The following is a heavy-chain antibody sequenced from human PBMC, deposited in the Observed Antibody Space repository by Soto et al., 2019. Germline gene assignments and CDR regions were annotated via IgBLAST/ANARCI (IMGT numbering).Heavy chain of an antibody. CDR3: ARRTGFDY. CDR1: GFTFSSYS. CDR2: ISSSSSTI. V-gene: IGHV3-48*01. J-gene: IGHJ4*02. Sequence: EVQLVESGGGLVQPGGSLRLSCAASGFTFSSYSMNWVRQAPGKGLEWVSYISSSSSTIYYADSVTGRFTITRDNAKTSLYLQVNGLRAEDTAVCYCARRTGFDYWGQGTLVTVSS.